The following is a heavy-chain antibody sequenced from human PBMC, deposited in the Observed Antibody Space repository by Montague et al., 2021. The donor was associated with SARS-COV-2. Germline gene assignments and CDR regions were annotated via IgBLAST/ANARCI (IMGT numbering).Heavy chain of an antibody. D-gene: IGHD3-10*02. Sequence: SETLSLTCAVYGGSFSGYYWGWIRQPPGKVLEWIGEINHSGSTNYNPSLKSRVTISVDTSKNQFSLKLSSVTAADTAVYYCARGLPITRFYYYYGMDVWGKGTTVTVSS. J-gene: IGHJ6*04. CDR3: ARGLPITRFYYYYGMDV. CDR1: GGSFSGYY. V-gene: IGHV4-34*01. CDR2: INHSGST.